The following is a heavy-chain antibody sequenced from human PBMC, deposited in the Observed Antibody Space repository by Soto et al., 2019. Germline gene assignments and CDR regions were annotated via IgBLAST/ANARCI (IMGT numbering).Heavy chain of an antibody. D-gene: IGHD3-3*01. CDR3: PRRYRGLDFRPTNDDFDI. CDR2: MSHDAVHI. J-gene: IGHJ3*02. Sequence: WSXRLAGAASGFIFSTSVLRLVRQAPGKGPDWVAVMSHDAVHIYYADSVRGRFTISRDNSKNMLFLQMNSLRGEDTAVYYCPRRYRGLDFRPTNDDFDIWGPGTMVT. CDR1: GFIFSTSV. V-gene: IGHV3-30*04.